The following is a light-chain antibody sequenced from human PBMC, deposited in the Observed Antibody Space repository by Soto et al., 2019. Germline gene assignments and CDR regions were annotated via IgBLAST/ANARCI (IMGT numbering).Light chain of an antibody. CDR1: QSVSSY. J-gene: IGKJ4*01. V-gene: IGKV3-11*01. CDR2: DAS. Sequence: EIVLTQSPATPSLSPGERATLSCRASQSVSSYLAWYQQKPGQAPRLLIYDASNRATGIPARFSGSGSGTDFTLTISSLEPEDFAVYYCQQRSNWPPKLTFGGGTKVEIK. CDR3: QQRSNWPPKLT.